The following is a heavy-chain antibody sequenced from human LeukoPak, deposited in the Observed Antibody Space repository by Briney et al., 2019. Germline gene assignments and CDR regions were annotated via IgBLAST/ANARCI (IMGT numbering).Heavy chain of an antibody. CDR3: ARKYSSGWFDY. CDR2: ISSSSYI. D-gene: IGHD6-19*01. V-gene: IGHV3-21*01. J-gene: IGHJ4*02. CDR1: GFTFSSYS. Sequence: GGSLRLSCAASGFTFSSYSMNWVRQAPGKGLEWVSSISSSSYIYYADSVKGRFTISRDNAKNSLYLQMNSLRAEDTAVYYCARKYSSGWFDYWGQGTLVTVSS.